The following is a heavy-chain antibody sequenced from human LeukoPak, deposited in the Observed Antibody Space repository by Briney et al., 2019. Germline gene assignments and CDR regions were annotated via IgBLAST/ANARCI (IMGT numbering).Heavy chain of an antibody. J-gene: IGHJ4*02. CDR2: ISSSSSYI. V-gene: IGHV3-21*01. Sequence: GGSLRLSCAASGFTFSSYSMNWVRQAPGKGLEWVSSISSSSSYIYYADSVKGRFTISRDNAKNSLYLQMNSLRAEDTAVYYCARWFKSSGSITTGCFDYWGQGTLVTVSS. CDR1: GFTFSSYS. CDR3: ARWFKSSGSITTGCFDY. D-gene: IGHD3-22*01.